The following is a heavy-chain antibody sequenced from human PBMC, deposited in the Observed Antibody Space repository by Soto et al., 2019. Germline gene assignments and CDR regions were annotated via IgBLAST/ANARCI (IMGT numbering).Heavy chain of an antibody. CDR1: GGSFSGYY. D-gene: IGHD6-6*01. CDR3: ARTSRFEY. J-gene: IGHJ4*02. CDR2: INHRGST. V-gene: IGHV4-34*01. Sequence: SETLSLTCAVYGGSFSGYYWSWMRQPPGKGLEWIGEINHRGSTNYNPSLKSRVTISVDTSKNQFYLKLSDVTAADTAVYYCARTSRFEYWGQGTLVTVS.